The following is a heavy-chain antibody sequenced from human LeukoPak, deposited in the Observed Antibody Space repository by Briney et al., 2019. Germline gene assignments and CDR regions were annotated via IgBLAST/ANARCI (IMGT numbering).Heavy chain of an antibody. CDR3: AKGRRDGYNEFDY. CDR1: GFTFSSYG. V-gene: IGHV3-30*02. Sequence: GGSLRLSCAASGFTFSSYGMHWVRQAPGKGLEWVAFIRYDGSNKYYADSVKGRFTISRDNSKNTLYLQMNSLRAEDTAVYYCAKGRRDGYNEFDYWGQGTLVTVSS. CDR2: IRYDGSNK. J-gene: IGHJ4*02. D-gene: IGHD5-24*01.